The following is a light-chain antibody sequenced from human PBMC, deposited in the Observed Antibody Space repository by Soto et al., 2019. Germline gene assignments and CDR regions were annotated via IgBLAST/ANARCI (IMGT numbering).Light chain of an antibody. J-gene: IGKJ4*01. Sequence: EIVLTQSPGTLSLSPGERATLSCRASQSVSSSYLAWYQQKPGQAPRLLIYGASSRATGIPDRFSGSGSGTDFTLTISRLEPEDFAVYYCQQRNDGLTFGGGTKVDIK. V-gene: IGKV3D-20*02. CDR3: QQRNDGLT. CDR1: QSVSSSY. CDR2: GAS.